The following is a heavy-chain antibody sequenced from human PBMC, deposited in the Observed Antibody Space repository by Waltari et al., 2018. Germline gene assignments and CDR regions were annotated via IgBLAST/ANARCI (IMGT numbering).Heavy chain of an antibody. D-gene: IGHD6-13*01. CDR1: GFTVSSNY. J-gene: IGHJ6*02. CDR2: IYSGGST. V-gene: IGHV3-66*02. CDR3: ASGGVAAADYYYYYGMDV. Sequence: EVQLVESGGGLVQPGGSLRLSCAASGFTVSSNYMSWVRQAPGKGLEWVSVIYSGGSTYYADSVKGRFTISRDNSKNTLYLQMNSLRAEDTAVYYCASGGVAAADYYYYYGMDVWGQGTTVTVSS.